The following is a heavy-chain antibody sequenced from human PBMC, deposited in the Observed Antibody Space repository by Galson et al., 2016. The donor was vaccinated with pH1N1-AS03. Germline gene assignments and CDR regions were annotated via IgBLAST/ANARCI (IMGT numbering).Heavy chain of an antibody. CDR3: AVWGYRSGTHGLDV. V-gene: IGHV3-13*01. D-gene: IGHD5-12*01. Sequence: SLRLSCAASGFTVSRNDMHWVRPATGKGLEWVSIIAAAGPTHYADSVKGRFTISREIPQNSLYLQMDSLRADDTAVYYCAVWGYRSGTHGLDVWGKGTTVTVSS. J-gene: IGHJ6*04. CDR1: GFTVSRND. CDR2: IAAAGPT.